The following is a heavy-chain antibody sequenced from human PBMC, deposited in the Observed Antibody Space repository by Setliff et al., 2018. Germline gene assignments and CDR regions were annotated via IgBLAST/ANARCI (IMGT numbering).Heavy chain of an antibody. V-gene: IGHV1-69*05. CDR2: IIPIFGTA. D-gene: IGHD3-22*01. J-gene: IGHJ4*02. CDR3: AGGNYYDSSGYSVDY. CDR1: GGTFSSYA. Sequence: SVKVSCKASGGTFSSYAISWVRQAPGQGLERMGGIIPIFGTANYAQRFQGRVTITTDESTSTAYMELSSLRSEDTAVYYCAGGNYYDSSGYSVDYWGQGTLVTVSS.